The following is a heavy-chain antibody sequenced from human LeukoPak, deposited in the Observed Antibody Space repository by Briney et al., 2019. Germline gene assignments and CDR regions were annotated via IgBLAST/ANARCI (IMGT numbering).Heavy chain of an antibody. D-gene: IGHD3-10*01. CDR3: ARVNFGDFGSGSLDH. J-gene: IGHJ4*02. CDR1: GFTVINNY. V-gene: IGHV3-53*01. Sequence: PGGSLRLSCAASGFTVINNYMTWVRQAPWKGLDWVSVIYNDGNTYYADSVRGRFTISRDFSKNSVYLQMNSLRAEDTAVYYCARVNFGDFGSGSLDHWGQGTLVTVSS. CDR2: IYNDGNT.